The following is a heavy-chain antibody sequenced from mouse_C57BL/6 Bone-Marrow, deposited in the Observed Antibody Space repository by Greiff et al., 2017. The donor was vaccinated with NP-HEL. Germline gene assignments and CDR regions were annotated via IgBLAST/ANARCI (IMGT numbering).Heavy chain of an antibody. CDR2: INPNNGGT. J-gene: IGHJ3*01. V-gene: IGHV1-26*01. Sequence: VQLQQSGPELVKPGASVKISCKASGYTFTDYYMNWVKQSHGKSLEWIGDINPNNGGTSYNQKFKGKATLTVDKSSSTAYMELRSLTSEDSAVYYCAIRAAYWGQGTLVTVSA. CDR1: GYTFTDYY. CDR3: AIRAAY.